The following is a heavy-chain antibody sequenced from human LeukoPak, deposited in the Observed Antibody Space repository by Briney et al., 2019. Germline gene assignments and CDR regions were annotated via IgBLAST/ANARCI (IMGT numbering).Heavy chain of an antibody. J-gene: IGHJ4*02. CDR2: ISYDGSNK. V-gene: IGHV3-30*04. D-gene: IGHD1-26*01. CDR3: AKDQGLWGWEPPLGYDY. Sequence: QSGGSLRLSCAASGFTFSSYAMHWVRQAPGKGLEWVAVISYDGSNKYYADSVKVRFTISRDNSKNTLYLQMNSLRAEDTAVYYCAKDQGLWGWEPPLGYDYWGQGTLVTVSS. CDR1: GFTFSSYA.